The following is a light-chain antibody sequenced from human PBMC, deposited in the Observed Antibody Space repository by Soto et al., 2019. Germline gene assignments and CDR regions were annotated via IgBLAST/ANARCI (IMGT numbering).Light chain of an antibody. Sequence: AIQLTQSPSSLSASVGDRVTITCRASQGLNSNLAWYQQKPGKAPKLLMYAASTLQKGVPSRFSGNGSGTDFTLTSSSLQPEDFATYYCQQSSNYFTFGPGTKVDI. CDR1: QGLNSN. V-gene: IGKV1D-13*01. CDR3: QQSSNYFT. CDR2: AAS. J-gene: IGKJ3*01.